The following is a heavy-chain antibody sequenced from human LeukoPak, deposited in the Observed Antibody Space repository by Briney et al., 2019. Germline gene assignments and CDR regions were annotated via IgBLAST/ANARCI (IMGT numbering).Heavy chain of an antibody. CDR2: IAYDGTYE. Sequence: GGSLRLSCAASGFTFRSYSMHWVRQAPGKGLEWVAVIAYDGTYEYYAASVKGRFTISRDNSNNTLYLQMNSLRTEDTAVYYCARVREIYSSSWPYVCWGQGTLVTVSS. J-gene: IGHJ4*02. D-gene: IGHD6-13*01. CDR1: GFTFRSYS. V-gene: IGHV3-30*01. CDR3: ARVREIYSSSWPYVC.